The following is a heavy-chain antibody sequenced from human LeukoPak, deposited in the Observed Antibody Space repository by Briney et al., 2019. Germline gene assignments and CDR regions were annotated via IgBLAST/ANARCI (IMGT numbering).Heavy chain of an antibody. CDR2: IRSSSSTSTT. J-gene: IGHJ4*02. Sequence: GGSLRLSCAASGLSFSSHSMNWVRQAPGKGLECISHIRSSSSTSTTYYADSVKGRFTISRDDAKNSLYLQMNSLRGEDTAVYYCANWAGTTAGFSGPFDFWGQGTLVTVSS. D-gene: IGHD6-25*01. CDR3: ANWAGTTAGFSGPFDF. CDR1: GLSFSSHS. V-gene: IGHV3-48*01.